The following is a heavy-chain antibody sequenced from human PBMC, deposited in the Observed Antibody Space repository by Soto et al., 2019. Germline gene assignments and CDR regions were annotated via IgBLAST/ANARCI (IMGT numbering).Heavy chain of an antibody. CDR3: TTDHIWGVVVAATQGY. D-gene: IGHD2-15*01. J-gene: IGHJ4*02. Sequence: EVQLVESGGGLVKPGGSLRLSCAASGFTFSNAWMSWVRQAPGKGLEWVGRIKSKTDGGTTDYAAPVKGRFTISRDDSKNTLYLQMNSLKTEDTAVYYCTTDHIWGVVVAATQGYWGQGTLVTDSS. V-gene: IGHV3-15*01. CDR2: IKSKTDGGTT. CDR1: GFTFSNAW.